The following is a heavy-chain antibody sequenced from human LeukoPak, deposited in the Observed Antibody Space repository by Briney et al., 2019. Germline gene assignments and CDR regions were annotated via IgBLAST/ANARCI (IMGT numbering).Heavy chain of an antibody. V-gene: IGHV4-59*08. Sequence: PSETLSLTCAVYSGSFSGNYWSWIRQPPGKGLEWIGYIYYSGTTNYNPSLKSRVTTSVDTSKNQFSLKLSSVTAADTAVYYCARHYPRWYIDNWGQGTLVTVSS. D-gene: IGHD3-16*02. J-gene: IGHJ4*02. CDR1: SGSFSGNY. CDR3: ARHYPRWYIDN. CDR2: IYYSGTT.